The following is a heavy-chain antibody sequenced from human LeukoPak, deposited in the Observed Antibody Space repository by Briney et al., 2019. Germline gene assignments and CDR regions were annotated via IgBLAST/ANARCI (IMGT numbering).Heavy chain of an antibody. Sequence: GGSLRLSCAASGFTFSSYSLNWVRQAPGKGLEWVSSISSSSSYIYYADSVKGRFTISRGNAKNSLYLQMNSLRPEDTAVYYCARTLSGGTDYWGQGTLVTVSS. J-gene: IGHJ4*02. CDR2: ISSSSSYI. V-gene: IGHV3-21*01. CDR1: GFTFSSYS. CDR3: ARTLSGGTDY. D-gene: IGHD1-26*01.